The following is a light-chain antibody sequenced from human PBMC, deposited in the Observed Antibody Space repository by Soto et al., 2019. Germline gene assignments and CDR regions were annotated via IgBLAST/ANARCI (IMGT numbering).Light chain of an antibody. V-gene: IGKV1-9*01. Sequence: DIQLTQSPSLLSASIGDRVTITCRASQDISRYLAWYQQKPGTAPRLLISLATTLQGGVPSRFSGSGSGTEFTLTISGLQPEDIATYYCQQLDLYPITFGP. CDR1: QDISRY. CDR2: LAT. CDR3: QQLDLYPIT. J-gene: IGKJ3*01.